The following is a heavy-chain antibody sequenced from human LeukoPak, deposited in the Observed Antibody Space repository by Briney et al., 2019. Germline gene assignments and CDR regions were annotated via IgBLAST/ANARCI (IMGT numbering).Heavy chain of an antibody. D-gene: IGHD6-19*01. Sequence: GGSLRLSCAASGFTFSDYYMSWIRQAPGKGLEWVSYISSSSSYTNYADSVKGRFTISRDNAKNSLYLQMNSLRAEDTAVYCCARVPGIAVGSWFDYWGQGTLVTVSS. CDR1: GFTFSDYY. V-gene: IGHV3-11*06. J-gene: IGHJ4*02. CDR2: ISSSSSYT. CDR3: ARVPGIAVGSWFDY.